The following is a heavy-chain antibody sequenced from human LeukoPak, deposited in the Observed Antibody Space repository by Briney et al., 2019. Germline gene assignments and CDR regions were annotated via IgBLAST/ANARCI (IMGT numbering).Heavy chain of an antibody. CDR1: GGTFSSYA. CDR3: ARLYGDYGYYYYYYMDV. V-gene: IGHV1-69*05. D-gene: IGHD4-17*01. Sequence: GASVKVSXKASGGTFSSYAISWVRQAPGQGLEWMGGIIPIFGTANYAQKFQGRVTITTDESTSTAYMELSSLRSEDTAVYYCARLYGDYGYYYYYYMDVLGKGTTVTVSS. J-gene: IGHJ6*03. CDR2: IIPIFGTA.